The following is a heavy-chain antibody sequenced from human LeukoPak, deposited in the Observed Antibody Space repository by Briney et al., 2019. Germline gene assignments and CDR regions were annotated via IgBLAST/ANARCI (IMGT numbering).Heavy chain of an antibody. CDR2: IYHSGST. CDR3: ARASGYYDFWSGQSMPLFDY. V-gene: IGHV4-30-2*01. D-gene: IGHD3-3*01. J-gene: IGHJ4*02. CDR1: GGSISSGGYY. Sequence: SETLSLTCTVSGGSISSGGYYWSWIRQPPGKGLEWIGYIYHSGSTYYNPSLKSRVTISVDRSKNQFSLKLSSVTAADTAVYYCARASGYYDFWSGQSMPLFDYWGQGTLVTVSS.